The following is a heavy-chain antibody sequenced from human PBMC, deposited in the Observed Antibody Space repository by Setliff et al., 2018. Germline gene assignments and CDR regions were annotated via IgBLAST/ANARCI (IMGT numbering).Heavy chain of an antibody. CDR2: IKQDGSEK. CDR1: GFTFSRYW. Sequence: GGSLRLSCAASGFTFSRYWMSWVRQAPGKGLEWVANIKQDGSEKYYVDSVKGRFTISRDNAKNSLYLQMNSLRAEDTAVYYCARGPTIFGAIYYMDVWGKGTTVTVSS. V-gene: IGHV3-7*01. CDR3: ARGPTIFGAIYYMDV. D-gene: IGHD3-3*01. J-gene: IGHJ6*03.